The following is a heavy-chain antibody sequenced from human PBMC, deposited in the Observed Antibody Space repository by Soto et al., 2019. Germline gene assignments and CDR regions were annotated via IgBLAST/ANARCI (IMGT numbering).Heavy chain of an antibody. V-gene: IGHV4-59*08. CDR2: IYFTGST. Sequence: SETLSLTCTVSGDSMSSHYWNWVRQTPGKGLEWIGCIYFTGSTIYNPSLESRVTMSVDTSKNQFSLKLSSVTAADTAVYYCARVLMVRGVIGLMYNLLDSSGQGTLVTVSS. CDR1: GDSMSSHY. CDR3: ARVLMVRGVIGLMYNLLDS. J-gene: IGHJ5*01. D-gene: IGHD3-10*01.